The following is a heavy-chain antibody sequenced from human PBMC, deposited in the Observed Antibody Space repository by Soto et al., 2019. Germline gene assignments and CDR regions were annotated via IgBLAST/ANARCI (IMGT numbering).Heavy chain of an antibody. J-gene: IGHJ5*02. CDR1: GFTFSSYW. Sequence: HPGGSLRLSCAASGFTFSSYWMHWVRQAPGKGLVWVSRINSDGSSTSYADSVKGRFTISRDNAKNTLYLQMNSLRAEDTAVYYCARVRRGILWFGELPTSNCFDPWGQGTLVTVSS. CDR2: INSDGSST. V-gene: IGHV3-74*01. CDR3: ARVRRGILWFGELPTSNCFDP. D-gene: IGHD3-10*01.